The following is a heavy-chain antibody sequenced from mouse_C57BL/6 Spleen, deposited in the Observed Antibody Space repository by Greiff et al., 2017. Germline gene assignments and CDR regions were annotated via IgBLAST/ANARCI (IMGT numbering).Heavy chain of an antibody. J-gene: IGHJ1*03. V-gene: IGHV1-15*01. CDR3: TRGDYGSSSFDV. Sequence: QVQLQQSGAELVRPGASVTLSCKASGYTFTDYEMHWVKQTPVHGLEWIGAIDPETGGTAYNQKFKGKAILTADKSSSTAYMELRSLTSEDSAVYYCTRGDYGSSSFDVWGTGTTVTVSS. D-gene: IGHD1-1*01. CDR2: IDPETGGT. CDR1: GYTFTDYE.